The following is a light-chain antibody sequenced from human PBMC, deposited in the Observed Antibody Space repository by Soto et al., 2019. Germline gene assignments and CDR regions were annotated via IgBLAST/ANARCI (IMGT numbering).Light chain of an antibody. J-gene: IGLJ1*01. CDR2: DVS. CDR1: SSDIGRYNY. V-gene: IGLV2-14*03. CDR3: SSYISSSTYV. Sequence: QSALTQPASVSRSPGQSITISCTGTSSDIGRYNYVSWYQQYPGKAPKFMIYDVSNRPSGVSNRFSGSKSGNTASLTISGLQAEDEADYYCSSYISSSTYVFGTGTKLTVL.